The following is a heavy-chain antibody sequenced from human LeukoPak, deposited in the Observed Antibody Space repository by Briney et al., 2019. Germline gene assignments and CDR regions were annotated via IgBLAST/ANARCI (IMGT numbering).Heavy chain of an antibody. CDR1: GGSISNYY. Sequence: PSATLSLTCTVSGGSISNYYWSWIRQTPGKGLEWIGYIYYSGNTNYNPSLKSRVIISVDTSRNEFSLKLNSVTAADTAVYYCARTSAWTALDHWGQGTLVTVSS. CDR2: IYYSGNT. D-gene: IGHD1-1*01. V-gene: IGHV4-59*01. J-gene: IGHJ4*02. CDR3: ARTSAWTALDH.